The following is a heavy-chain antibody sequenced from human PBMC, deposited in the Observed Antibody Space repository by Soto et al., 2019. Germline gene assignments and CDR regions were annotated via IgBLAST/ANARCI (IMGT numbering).Heavy chain of an antibody. CDR3: ARSTTVTTQGGY. V-gene: IGHV1-3*01. D-gene: IGHD4-17*01. CDR1: GYTFTSYA. CDR2: INAGNGNT. J-gene: IGHJ4*02. Sequence: GASVKVSCKASGYTFTSYAMHWVRQAPGQRLEWMGWINAGNGNTKYSQKFQGRVTITRDTSASTAYMELSSLRSEDTAVYYCARSTTVTTQGGYWGQGTLVTVSS.